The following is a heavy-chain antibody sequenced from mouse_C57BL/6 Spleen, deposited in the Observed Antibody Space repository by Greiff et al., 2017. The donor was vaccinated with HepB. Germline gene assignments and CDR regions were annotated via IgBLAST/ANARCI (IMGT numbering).Heavy chain of an antibody. V-gene: IGHV1-4*01. D-gene: IGHD2-4*01. Sequence: VQLQQSGAELARPGASVKMSCKASGYTFTSYTMHWVNQRPGQGLEWIGYINPSSGYTKYNQKFKDKATLTADKSSSTAYMQLSSLTSEDSAVYYCAREMDYDYYFDYWGQGTTLTVSS. J-gene: IGHJ2*01. CDR1: GYTFTSYT. CDR2: INPSSGYT. CDR3: AREMDYDYYFDY.